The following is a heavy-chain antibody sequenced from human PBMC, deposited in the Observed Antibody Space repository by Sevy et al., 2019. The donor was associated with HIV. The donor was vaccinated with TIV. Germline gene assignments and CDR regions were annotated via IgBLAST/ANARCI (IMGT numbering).Heavy chain of an antibody. V-gene: IGHV4-39*01. Sequence: SETLSLTCTVSGGSISSSSYYWGWIRQPPGKGLEWIGNIYNSGSTYYNPSLKSRVTISVDTSKNQFSLKLSSVTAADTAVYYGARLGRGEILYYFDYWGQGTLVTVSS. J-gene: IGHJ4*02. D-gene: IGHD3-10*01. CDR3: ARLGRGEILYYFDY. CDR2: IYNSGST. CDR1: GGSISSSSYY.